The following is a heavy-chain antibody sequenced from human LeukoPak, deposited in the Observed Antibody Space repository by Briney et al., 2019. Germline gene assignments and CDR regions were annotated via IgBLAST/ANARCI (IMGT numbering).Heavy chain of an antibody. V-gene: IGHV4-34*01. CDR1: GGSFSGYY. CDR2: VNHSGST. Sequence: SETLSLTCAVYGGSFSGYYWSWIRQPPGKGLEWIGEVNHSGSTNYNPSLKSRVTISVDTSKNQFSLKLSSVTAADTAVYYCARGFRRGSTNWGQGTLVTVSS. CDR3: ARGFRRGSTN. J-gene: IGHJ4*02. D-gene: IGHD2-2*01.